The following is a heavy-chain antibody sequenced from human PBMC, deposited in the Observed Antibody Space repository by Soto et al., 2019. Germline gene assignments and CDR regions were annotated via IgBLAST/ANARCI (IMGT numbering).Heavy chain of an antibody. CDR3: ARMRGLGEISPYLDY. Sequence: QVQLQESGPGLVKPSETLSHTCSISGGSISDYQWNWIRQPPGKGLEWIGYIYYSGRTNYNPSLKSRLTISLDTSTRQFSLRLRSESAADTAVYYCARMRGLGEISPYLDYWGQGALVTVSS. CDR1: GGSISDYQ. D-gene: IGHD3-16*01. J-gene: IGHJ4*02. CDR2: IYYSGRT. V-gene: IGHV4-59*01.